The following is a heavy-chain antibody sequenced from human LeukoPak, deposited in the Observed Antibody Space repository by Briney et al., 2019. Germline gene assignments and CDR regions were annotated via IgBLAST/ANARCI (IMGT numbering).Heavy chain of an antibody. Sequence: GGSLRLSCAASGFTFSSYEMNWVRQAPGKGLEWVSYISSSGSTIYYADSVKGRFTISRDNAKNSLYLQMNSLRAEDTAVYYCAASRGGSWYNYYYYYYMDVWGKGTTVTISS. CDR3: AASRGGSWYNYYYYYYMDV. D-gene: IGHD6-13*01. J-gene: IGHJ6*03. V-gene: IGHV3-48*03. CDR1: GFTFSSYE. CDR2: ISSSGSTI.